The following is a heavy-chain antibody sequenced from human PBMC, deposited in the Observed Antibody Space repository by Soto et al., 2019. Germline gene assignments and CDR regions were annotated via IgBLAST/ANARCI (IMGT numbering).Heavy chain of an antibody. J-gene: IGHJ3*01. D-gene: IGHD3-16*01. Sequence: QLQLQESGPGLVKPSETLSVTCTVSGDSISNSDYYWGWIRQPPGKGLEWIGTIYYSGSTIYNPSLKSRVTISVVTSKYQFSLRLSSLTASDTAVFYCARHLDYPRAFDLWGQVGIITVSS. CDR1: GDSISNSDYY. CDR2: IYYSGST. CDR3: ARHLDYPRAFDL. V-gene: IGHV4-39*01.